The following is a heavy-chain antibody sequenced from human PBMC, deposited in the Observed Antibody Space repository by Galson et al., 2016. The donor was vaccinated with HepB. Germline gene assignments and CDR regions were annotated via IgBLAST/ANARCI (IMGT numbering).Heavy chain of an antibody. J-gene: IGHJ4*02. D-gene: IGHD1-26*01. CDR2: ISYGGSTI. V-gene: IGHV3-48*03. Sequence: SLRLSCAASGFIFSNFGKHWVRQAPGKGLEWVSYISYGGSTIFYADSVKGRFTISRDNAKNSLFLQMSSLRAEDTAVYYCARVGGSYYRLDYWGQGTLVTVSS. CDR1: GFIFSNFG. CDR3: ARVGGSYYRLDY.